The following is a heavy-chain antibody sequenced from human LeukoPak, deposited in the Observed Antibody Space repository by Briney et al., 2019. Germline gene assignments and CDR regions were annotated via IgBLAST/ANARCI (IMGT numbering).Heavy chain of an antibody. Sequence: SVKASCKASGGTFSSYAIVWVRQAPGQGLEWTGGIIPIFGTADYAQKFQGRVTITADESTSTAYMELSSLRSEDTAVYYCARDHAGERPHRTYNWFDPWGQGTLVTVSS. J-gene: IGHJ5*02. V-gene: IGHV1-69*13. D-gene: IGHD3-10*01. CDR1: GGTFSSYA. CDR3: ARDHAGERPHRTYNWFDP. CDR2: IIPIFGTA.